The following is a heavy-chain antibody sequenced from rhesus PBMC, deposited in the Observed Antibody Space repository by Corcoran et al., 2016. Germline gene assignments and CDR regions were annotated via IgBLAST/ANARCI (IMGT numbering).Heavy chain of an antibody. D-gene: IGHD1-44*01. Sequence: QVQLQESVPGLVKPLETLSLNCAVSGGSISSNYWLWIRRPPGKGLEWIGSIYGTGSSPNTTPSHMSRGPLSVEASKNQFSLKLSSVTAADTALYYCARGGGKRYWYFDLWGPGTPITISS. J-gene: IGHJ2*01. CDR1: GGSISSNY. V-gene: IGHV4S11*01. CDR2: IYGTGSSP. CDR3: ARGGGKRYWYFDL.